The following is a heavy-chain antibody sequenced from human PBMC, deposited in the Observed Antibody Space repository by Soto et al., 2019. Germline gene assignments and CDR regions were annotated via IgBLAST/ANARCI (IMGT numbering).Heavy chain of an antibody. J-gene: IGHJ6*02. D-gene: IGHD2-8*01. CDR2: INPNSGGT. CDR3: ARGYCTNGVCYTGMDV. CDR1: GYTFTGYY. V-gene: IGHV1-2*04. Sequence: GASVKVSCKASGYTFTGYYMHWVRQAPGQGLEWMGWINPNSGGTNYAQKFQGWVTMTRDTSISTAYMELSRLRSDDTAVYYCARGYCTNGVCYTGMDVWGQGTTVTVS.